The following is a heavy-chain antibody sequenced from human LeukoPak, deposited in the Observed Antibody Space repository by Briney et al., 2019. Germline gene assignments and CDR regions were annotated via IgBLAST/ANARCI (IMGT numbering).Heavy chain of an antibody. J-gene: IGHJ3*02. CDR2: IYYSGST. CDR1: GGSISSSSYY. V-gene: IGHV4-39*07. CDR3: ARRRSHDAIDI. Sequence: SETLSLTCTVSGGSISSSSYYWGWIRQPPGKGLEWIGSIYYSGSTYYNPSLKSRVTISVDTSKNQFSLKLSSVTAADTAVYYCARRRSHDAIDIWGQGTMVTVSS.